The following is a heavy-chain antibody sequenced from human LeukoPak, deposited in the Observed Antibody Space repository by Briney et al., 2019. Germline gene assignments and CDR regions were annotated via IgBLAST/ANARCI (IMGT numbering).Heavy chain of an antibody. CDR3: AKARGRGEYYFDY. CDR1: GFTFSSYA. V-gene: IGHV3-23*01. J-gene: IGHJ4*02. Sequence: GGSLRLSCAASGFTFSSYAMSWVRQAPGKGREWVSAISGSGGSTYYADSVKGRFTISRDNSKNTLYLQMNSLRAEDTAVYYCAKARGRGEYYFDYWGQGTLVTVSS. CDR2: ISGSGGST. D-gene: IGHD1-26*01.